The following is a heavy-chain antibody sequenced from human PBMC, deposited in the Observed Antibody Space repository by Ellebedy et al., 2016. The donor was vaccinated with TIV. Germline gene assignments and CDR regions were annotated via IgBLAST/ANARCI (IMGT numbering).Heavy chain of an antibody. CDR2: MNPNSGNT. CDR1: GYTFTGYY. Sequence: ASVKVSCXASGYTFTGYYLHWVRQAPGQGLEWMGWMNPNSGNTGYAQKFQGRVTMTRNTSISTAYMELSSLRSEDTAVYYCARLSRAGYWGQGTLVTVSS. V-gene: IGHV1-8*02. D-gene: IGHD5/OR15-5a*01. CDR3: ARLSRAGY. J-gene: IGHJ4*02.